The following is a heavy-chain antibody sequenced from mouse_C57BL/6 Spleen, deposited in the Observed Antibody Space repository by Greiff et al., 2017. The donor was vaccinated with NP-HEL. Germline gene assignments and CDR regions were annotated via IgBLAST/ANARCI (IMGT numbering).Heavy chain of an antibody. CDR1: GFSLTSYG. Sequence: QVHVKQSGPGLVQPSQSLSITCTVSGFSLTSYGVHWVRQSPGKGLEWLGVIWSGGSTDYNAAFISRLSISKDNSKSQVFFKMNSLQADDTAIYYCARKGITADYAMDYWGQGTSVTVSS. CDR2: IWSGGST. D-gene: IGHD2-4*01. V-gene: IGHV2-2*01. CDR3: ARKGITADYAMDY. J-gene: IGHJ4*01.